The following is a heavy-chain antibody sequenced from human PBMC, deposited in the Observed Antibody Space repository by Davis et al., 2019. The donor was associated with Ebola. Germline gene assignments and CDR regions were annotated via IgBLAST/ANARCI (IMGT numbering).Heavy chain of an antibody. J-gene: IGHJ6*02. CDR2: IGSDTAT. CDR1: GVTLSSCA. Sequence: PGGSLRLSCAVSGVTLSSCAMSWVRQSPGEGLEWVSGIGSDTATHYAVSVRGRFTISRDDSKNTLFLEMDSLRAEDTAVYYCAKDLFWWSAADVWGQGTTVIVSS. CDR3: AKDLFWWSAADV. D-gene: IGHD2-8*02. V-gene: IGHV3-23*01.